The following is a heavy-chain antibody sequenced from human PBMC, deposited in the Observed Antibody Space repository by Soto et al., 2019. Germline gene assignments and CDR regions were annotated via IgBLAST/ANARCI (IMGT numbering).Heavy chain of an antibody. Sequence: SETLSLTCTVSGGSISSSSYYWGWIRQPPGKGLEWIGSIYYSGSTYYNPSLKSRVTISVDTSKNQFSLKLSSVTAADTAVYYFSRGSGEPDYWGQGTLVTVSS. D-gene: IGHD3-16*01. CDR1: GGSISSSSYY. V-gene: IGHV4-39*01. J-gene: IGHJ4*01. CDR2: IYYSGST. CDR3: SRGSGEPDY.